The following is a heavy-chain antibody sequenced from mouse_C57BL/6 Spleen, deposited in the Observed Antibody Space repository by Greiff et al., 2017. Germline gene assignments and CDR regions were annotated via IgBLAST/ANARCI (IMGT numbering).Heavy chain of an antibody. D-gene: IGHD2-2*01. CDR2: INPGSGGT. Sequence: VQLQESGAELVRPGTSVKVSCTASGYDINNYFIEWVKQRPGQGLEWIGVINPGSGGTKYAAKFQGKETLTADKSSRTAYMQLSSLTSEDTAVYVCARRGVTTTRYAMDYWGQGTSVTVSS. CDR3: ARRGVTTTRYAMDY. J-gene: IGHJ4*01. V-gene: IGHV1-54*01. CDR1: GYDINNYF.